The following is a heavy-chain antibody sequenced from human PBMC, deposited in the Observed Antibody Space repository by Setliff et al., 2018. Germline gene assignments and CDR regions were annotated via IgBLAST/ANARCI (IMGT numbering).Heavy chain of an antibody. CDR1: GYSFTSYW. V-gene: IGHV5-51*01. D-gene: IGHD2-2*01. CDR2: IYPGNSDT. Sequence: GESLKISCKGSGYSFTSYWIGWVRQMPGKGLEWMGIIYPGNSDTRYSPSFQGQVTISADKSISTAYLQWSSLQASDTAMYYCARLVRDIAVVPAPGGDYYYYYGMDVWGQGTTVTVSS. CDR3: ARLVRDIAVVPAPGGDYYYYYGMDV. J-gene: IGHJ6*02.